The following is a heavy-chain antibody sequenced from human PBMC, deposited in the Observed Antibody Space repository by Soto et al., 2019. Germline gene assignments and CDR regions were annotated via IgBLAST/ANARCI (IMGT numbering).Heavy chain of an antibody. Sequence: GGSLRLSCAASGFTFSSYAMSWVRQAPGKGLEWVSAISGSGGSTYYADSVKGRFTISRDNSKNTLYLQMGSLRAEDMAVYYCARALGYAFDIWGQGTMVTVSS. D-gene: IGHD7-27*01. CDR3: ARALGYAFDI. V-gene: IGHV3-23*01. J-gene: IGHJ3*02. CDR2: ISGSGGST. CDR1: GFTFSSYA.